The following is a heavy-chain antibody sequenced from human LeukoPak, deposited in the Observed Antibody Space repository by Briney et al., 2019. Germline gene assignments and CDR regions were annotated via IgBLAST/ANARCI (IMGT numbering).Heavy chain of an antibody. Sequence: PSETLSLTCTVSGGSISSSNYYWGWLRHPPGKGLEWIGSIYYSGSTYYNPSLKSRVTISVDTSKNQFSLKLSSVTAADTAVYYCARLDGYCSGGSCYSVSFVDPWGQGTLVTVSS. J-gene: IGHJ5*02. CDR3: ARLDGYCSGGSCYSVSFVDP. D-gene: IGHD2-15*01. CDR1: GGSISSSNYY. CDR2: IYYSGST. V-gene: IGHV4-39*01.